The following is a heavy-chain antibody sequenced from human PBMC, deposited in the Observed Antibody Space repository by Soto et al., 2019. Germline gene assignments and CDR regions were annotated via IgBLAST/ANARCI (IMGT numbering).Heavy chain of an antibody. CDR2: IYYSGST. D-gene: IGHD6-13*01. V-gene: IGHV4-39*01. J-gene: IGHJ6*02. CDR1: GGSISSSSYY. CDR3: ARRPTKYSSSWTPWWNYYGMDV. Sequence: QLQLQESGPGLVKPSETLSLTCTVSGGSISSSSYYWGWIRQPPGKGLEWIGSIYYSGSTYYNPSLKSRVTISVDTSKNQFSLKLSSVTAAEPAVYYCARRPTKYSSSWTPWWNYYGMDVWGQGTTITVSS.